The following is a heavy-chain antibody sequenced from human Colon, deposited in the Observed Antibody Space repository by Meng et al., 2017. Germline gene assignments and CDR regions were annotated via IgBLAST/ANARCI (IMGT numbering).Heavy chain of an antibody. J-gene: IGHJ5*02. V-gene: IGHV4-34*01. Sequence: QVQLQQWGAGLLKPSASLSLTVAFPVGSSSGYYWSWIRQPPGQGLEWIGEINHSGSTNYTPYLKCLVTISVDTSKNQFSLKLSSVTAANTAVYSCARERISSGWYGGRWFDPWGQGTLVTVSS. CDR3: ARERISSGWYGGRWFDP. CDR2: INHSGST. D-gene: IGHD6-19*01. CDR1: VGSSSGYY.